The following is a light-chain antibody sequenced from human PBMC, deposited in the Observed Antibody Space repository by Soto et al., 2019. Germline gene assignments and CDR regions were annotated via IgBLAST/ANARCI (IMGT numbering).Light chain of an antibody. Sequence: EIVVTQSPATLSVSPGEGATLSCRASQSVNINFAWYQQKPGQAPRLLIYAASTRATGIPARFSGSGSGTEFTLTITSLQSEDFALYYCQQYHSWPLTFGGGTKVEIK. CDR1: QSVNIN. CDR2: AAS. CDR3: QQYHSWPLT. J-gene: IGKJ4*01. V-gene: IGKV3-15*01.